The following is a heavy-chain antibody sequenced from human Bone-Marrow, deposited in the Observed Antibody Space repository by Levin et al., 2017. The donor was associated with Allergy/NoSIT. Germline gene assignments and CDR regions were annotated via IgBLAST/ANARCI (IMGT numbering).Heavy chain of an antibody. CDR2: ISSRGTTM. CDR3: ARDMNQATYNYGLDV. CDR1: GFPLSDYY. D-gene: IGHD1-14*01. Sequence: LSLTCAASGFPLSDYYMSWIRQAPGKGLEWVSYISSRGTTMYLADSVKGRFTIPRDNAKNSLSLQMNSLIADDTAVSYCARDMNQATYNYGLDVWGQGTTVTVSS. V-gene: IGHV3-11*01. J-gene: IGHJ6*02.